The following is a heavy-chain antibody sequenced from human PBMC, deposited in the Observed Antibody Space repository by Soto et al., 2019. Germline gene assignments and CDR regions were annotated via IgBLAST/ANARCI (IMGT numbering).Heavy chain of an antibody. V-gene: IGHV4-4*02. D-gene: IGHD3-10*01. CDR1: GGSISSSNW. CDR3: ARRWGEGRVDY. Sequence: QVQLQESGPGLVKPSGTLSLTCAVSGGSISSSNWWSWVRQPPGKGLEWIGEIYHSGNTNYNPSLNSRATMAVDKSRNQFSLKLSSVTAADTAVYYCARRWGEGRVDYWGQGTLVTVSS. J-gene: IGHJ4*02. CDR2: IYHSGNT.